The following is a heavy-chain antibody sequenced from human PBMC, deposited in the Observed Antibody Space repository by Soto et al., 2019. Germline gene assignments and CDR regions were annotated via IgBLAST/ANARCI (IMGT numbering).Heavy chain of an antibody. V-gene: IGHV5-51*01. CDR3: ARLIYCSSTSCYRPRDPTHNWFDP. D-gene: IGHD2-2*01. CDR1: GYSFTSYC. J-gene: IGHJ5*02. CDR2: IYPGDSDT. Sequence: LVESLKISCKGSGYSFTSYCIGWVRQMPGKGLEWMGIIYPGDSDTRYSPSFQGQVTISADKSISTAYLQWSSLKASDTAMYYCARLIYCSSTSCYRPRDPTHNWFDPWGQGTLVTVSS.